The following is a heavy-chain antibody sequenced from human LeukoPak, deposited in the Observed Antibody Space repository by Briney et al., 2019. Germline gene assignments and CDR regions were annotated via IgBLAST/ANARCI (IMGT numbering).Heavy chain of an antibody. V-gene: IGHV1-2*02. J-gene: IGHJ4*02. CDR3: ARLRTEEWLVQNYFDY. D-gene: IGHD6-19*01. Sequence: ASVRVSCKASGYTFTDYYMHWVRQAPGQGLEWMGWINPKSGGADYAQKFQGRVTLTRETSISTAYMELSRLRSDDTAVYYCARLRTEEWLVQNYFDYWGQGTLVTVSS. CDR2: INPKSGGA. CDR1: GYTFTDYY.